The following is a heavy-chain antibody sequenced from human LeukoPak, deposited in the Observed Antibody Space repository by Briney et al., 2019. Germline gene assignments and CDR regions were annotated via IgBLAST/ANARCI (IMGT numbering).Heavy chain of an antibody. D-gene: IGHD6-19*01. Sequence: ASVTVSCKASGYTFTTYAIHWVRQAPGQSLEWMGWINTGNGNTKYSQNFQGRVTITRDTSASTAYMDPTSLRSEDTAVYYCARAWTPDIAVAGIFDSWGQGAQVTVSS. CDR1: GYTFTTYA. CDR3: ARAWTPDIAVAGIFDS. J-gene: IGHJ4*02. V-gene: IGHV1-3*04. CDR2: INTGNGNT.